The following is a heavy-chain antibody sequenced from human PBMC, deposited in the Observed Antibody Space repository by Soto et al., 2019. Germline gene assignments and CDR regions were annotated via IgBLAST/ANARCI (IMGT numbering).Heavy chain of an antibody. CDR2: INAGNGNT. V-gene: IGHV1-3*01. D-gene: IGHD5-12*01. CDR3: ASAQHLEMATP. CDR1: GYTFTSYA. Sequence: QVQLVQSGAEVKKPGASVKVSCKASGYTFTSYAMLWVRQAPGQRLEWMGWINAGNGNTKYSQKFQGRVTITRDTTASTAYMELSSLRSEDTAVYYCASAQHLEMATPWGQGTLVTVSS. J-gene: IGHJ4*02.